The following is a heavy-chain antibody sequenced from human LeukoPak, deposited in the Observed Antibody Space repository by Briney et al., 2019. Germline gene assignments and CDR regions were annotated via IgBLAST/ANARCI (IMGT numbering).Heavy chain of an antibody. CDR2: ISGDGEKT. CDR1: GFNFDDYA. CDR3: ATTVYYDRTGYYRHFQY. Sequence: GESLRLSCAASGFNFDDYAMHWVRQSPGEGLEWVSLISGDGEKTFYADSVEGRFTISRDNSKESLYLQMNSLRTEDTALYYCATTVYYDRTGYYRHFQYWGQGTLVIVSS. J-gene: IGHJ1*01. D-gene: IGHD3-22*01. V-gene: IGHV3-43*02.